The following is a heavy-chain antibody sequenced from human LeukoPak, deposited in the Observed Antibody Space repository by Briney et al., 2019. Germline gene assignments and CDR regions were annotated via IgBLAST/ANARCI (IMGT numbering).Heavy chain of an antibody. V-gene: IGHV3-33*05. D-gene: IGHD3-22*01. CDR2: TSFDGNHN. Sequence: GGSLRLSCAASGFTFSSYGMHWVRQAPGKGLEWVAVTSFDGNHNYYADSVKGRFTISRDNSKNTLYLQMNSLRAEDTAVYYCARGARHLYDSSGYVIDYWGQGTLVTVSS. CDR1: GFTFSSYG. J-gene: IGHJ4*02. CDR3: ARGARHLYDSSGYVIDY.